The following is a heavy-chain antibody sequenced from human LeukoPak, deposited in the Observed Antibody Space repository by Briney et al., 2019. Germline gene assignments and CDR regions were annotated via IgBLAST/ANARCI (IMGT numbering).Heavy chain of an antibody. J-gene: IGHJ4*02. CDR2: LTWNSAAI. Sequence: PGRSLRLSCAASGFSFDEYAMHWVRRPPGKGLEWVSGLTWNSAAIAYADSVKGRFTIYRDNARNPLHLQMNGLRAEDTALYYCAKSGDSGDYFDYWGQGALVTVSS. CDR1: GFSFDEYA. D-gene: IGHD2-21*01. CDR3: AKSGDSGDYFDY. V-gene: IGHV3-9*01.